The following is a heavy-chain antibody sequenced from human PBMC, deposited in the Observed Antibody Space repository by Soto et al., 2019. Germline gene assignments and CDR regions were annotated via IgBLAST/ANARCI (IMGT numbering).Heavy chain of an antibody. CDR3: ARDRVLETVDAIFYYFDS. CDR2: VSSDGNNK. J-gene: IGHJ4*01. V-gene: IGHV3-30-3*01. D-gene: IGHD2-8*01. Sequence: PGGSLRLSCAASGFTFSRYAMHWVRQAPGKGLEWVAVVSSDGNNKYYIDSVKGRSTISRDNSKNSLYLQMNSLRPEDTALYYCARDRVLETVDAIFYYFDSWGHRTLFTVSS. CDR1: GFTFSRYA.